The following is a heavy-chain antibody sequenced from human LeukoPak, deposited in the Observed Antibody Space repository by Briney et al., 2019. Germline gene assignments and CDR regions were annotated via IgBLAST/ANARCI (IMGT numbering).Heavy chain of an antibody. CDR1: GFTFSNYA. Sequence: SGGSLRLSCAASGFTFSNYALHWVRQAPGKGLEYVSAISSNGDATFYANSVKGRFTISRDNSKNTLYLQMGSLRAEDMAVYYCVRVEHYREFDYWGQGTLVTVS. CDR2: ISSNGDAT. J-gene: IGHJ4*02. CDR3: VRVEHYREFDY. V-gene: IGHV3-64*01. D-gene: IGHD4-11*01.